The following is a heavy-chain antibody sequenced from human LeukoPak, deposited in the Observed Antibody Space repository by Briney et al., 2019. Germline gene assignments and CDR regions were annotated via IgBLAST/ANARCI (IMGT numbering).Heavy chain of an antibody. CDR3: AKHSSSSWFDY. J-gene: IGHJ4*02. CDR2: SGGRT. V-gene: IGHV3-23*01. D-gene: IGHD6-13*01. Sequence: PGGSLRLSCAASGFTFSSYAMSWVRQTPGKGLEWVSSSGGRTDYADSVKGRFTISRDNSKSTLYLQMNSLRADDTAVYYCAKHSSSSWFDYWGQGTLVTVSS. CDR1: GFTFSSYA.